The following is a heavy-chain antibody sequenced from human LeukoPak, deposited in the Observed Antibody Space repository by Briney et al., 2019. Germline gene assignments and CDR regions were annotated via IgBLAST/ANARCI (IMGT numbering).Heavy chain of an antibody. CDR2: IYPDDSDT. V-gene: IGHV5-51*01. Sequence: GESLKISCKGSGYSFTSYWIGWVRQMPGKGLEWMGIIYPDDSDTRYSPSFQGQVTISADKSISTAYLQWSSLKASDTAMYYCARNYYDSSGLYNWFDPWGQGTLVTVSS. D-gene: IGHD3-22*01. CDR3: ARNYYDSSGLYNWFDP. J-gene: IGHJ5*02. CDR1: GYSFTSYW.